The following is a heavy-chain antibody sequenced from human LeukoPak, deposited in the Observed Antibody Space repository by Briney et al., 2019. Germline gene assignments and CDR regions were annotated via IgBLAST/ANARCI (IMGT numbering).Heavy chain of an antibody. CDR3: AKDIGYCSDTSCYTSHAFDV. CDR1: GFTFSHYA. D-gene: IGHD2-2*02. CDR2: IRYDGRDT. V-gene: IGHV3-30*02. J-gene: IGHJ3*01. Sequence: GGSLRLSCAASGFTFSHYAMAWVRQPPGRGLEWVSFIRYDGRDTYYGDSVKGRSTISRDNSQKTLFLALSSLGPEDTAVYYCAKDIGYCSDTSCYTSHAFDVWGRGTMITVSS.